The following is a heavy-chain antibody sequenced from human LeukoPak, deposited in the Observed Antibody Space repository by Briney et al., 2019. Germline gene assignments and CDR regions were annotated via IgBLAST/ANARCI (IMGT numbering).Heavy chain of an antibody. D-gene: IGHD3-10*01. CDR2: INPNSGGT. J-gene: IGHJ4*02. V-gene: IGHV1-2*02. CDR1: GYTFTGYY. CDR3: AREGREFGPHKLAGFDY. Sequence: ASVKVSCKPSGYTFTGYYMHWVRQAPGQGLEWMGWINPNSGGTNYAQKFQGRVTMTRDTSITTAYMELNGLRSDDTAVYYCAREGREFGPHKLAGFDYWGQGTLVTVSS.